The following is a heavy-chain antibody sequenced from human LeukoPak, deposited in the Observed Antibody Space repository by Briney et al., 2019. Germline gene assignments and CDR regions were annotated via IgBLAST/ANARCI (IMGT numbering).Heavy chain of an antibody. V-gene: IGHV5-51*01. J-gene: IGHJ4*02. CDR1: GYSFTNYW. D-gene: IGHD3-10*01. CDR3: ARQPSMVRGVIAFDY. CDR2: IYPRDSDT. Sequence: GESLKISCKGSGYSFTNYWIGWVRQMPGKGLEWMGIIYPRDSDTRYSPSFQGQVTISADKSISTAYLQWSSLKASDTAIYYCARQPSMVRGVIAFDYWGQGTLVTVSS.